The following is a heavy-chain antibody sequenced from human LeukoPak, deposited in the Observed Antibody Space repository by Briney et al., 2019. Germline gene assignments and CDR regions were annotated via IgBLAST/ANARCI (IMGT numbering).Heavy chain of an antibody. Sequence: SETLSLTCTVSGGSISSSSYYWGWLRQPPGKGLEWIGSIYYSGSTYYNPSLKSRVTISVDTSKNQFSLKLSSVTAADTAVYYCARSLQQFSDSWGQGTLVTVSS. CDR3: ARSLQQFSDS. V-gene: IGHV4-39*07. J-gene: IGHJ4*02. CDR2: IYYSGST. CDR1: GGSISSSSYY. D-gene: IGHD5-24*01.